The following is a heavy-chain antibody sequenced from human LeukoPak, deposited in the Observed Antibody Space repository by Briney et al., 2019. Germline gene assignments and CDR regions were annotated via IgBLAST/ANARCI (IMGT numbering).Heavy chain of an antibody. CDR2: IYYSGST. Sequence: SETLSLTCTVSGGSIGSSSYYWGWIRQPPGKGLEWIGSIYYSGSTYYNPSLKSRVTISVDTSKNQFSLKLSSVTAADTAVYYCARMADPPQSFYYWGQGTLVTVSS. CDR1: GGSIGSSSYY. V-gene: IGHV4-39*01. J-gene: IGHJ4*02. CDR3: ARMADPPQSFYY.